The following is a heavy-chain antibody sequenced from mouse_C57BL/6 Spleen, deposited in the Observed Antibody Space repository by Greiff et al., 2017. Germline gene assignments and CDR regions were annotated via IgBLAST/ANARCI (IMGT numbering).Heavy chain of an antibody. CDR3: ASEGNYYDSRRFDY. V-gene: IGHV3-6*01. CDR2: ISYDGSN. J-gene: IGHJ2*01. Sequence: EVQLQESGPGFVKPSQSLSLTCSVTGYSITSGYYWNWLRQFPGNKLERMGYISYDGSNNYNPSLKNRISISRDTSKNQLFLKLNSVTTEYTATYYCASEGNYYDSRRFDYWGQGTTLTVSS. D-gene: IGHD1-1*01. CDR1: GYSITSGYY.